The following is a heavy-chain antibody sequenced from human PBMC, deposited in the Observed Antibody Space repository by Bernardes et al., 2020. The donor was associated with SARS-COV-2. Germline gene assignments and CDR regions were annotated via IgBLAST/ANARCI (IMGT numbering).Heavy chain of an antibody. D-gene: IGHD5-12*01. CDR3: ASLQGGYSGYEYIVDY. V-gene: IGHV3-9*01. J-gene: IGHJ4*02. CDR2: ISWNSGSI. CDR1: GFTFDDYA. Sequence: GGSLRLSCAASGFTFDDYAMHWVRQAPGKGLEWVSGISWNSGSIGYADSVKGRFTISRDNVKNSLYLQMNSLRAEDTALYYCASLQGGYSGYEYIVDYWGQGTLVTVSS.